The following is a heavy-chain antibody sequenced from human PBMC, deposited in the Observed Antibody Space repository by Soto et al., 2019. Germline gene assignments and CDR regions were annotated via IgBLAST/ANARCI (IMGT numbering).Heavy chain of an antibody. CDR1: GYTFPSYG. J-gene: IGHJ6*02. V-gene: IGHV1-18*04. CDR3: SRWCSGGSCPNYYYGMD. CDR2: ISAYNGNT. D-gene: IGHD2-15*01. Sequence: ASVKVSCKASGYTFPSYGISWLRPAPGQGLEWMGWISAYNGNTNYAQKLQGRVTMTTDTSTSTAYMELRSLRSDDTAVYFCSRWCSGGSCPNYYYGMDWGQGTLVTVSS.